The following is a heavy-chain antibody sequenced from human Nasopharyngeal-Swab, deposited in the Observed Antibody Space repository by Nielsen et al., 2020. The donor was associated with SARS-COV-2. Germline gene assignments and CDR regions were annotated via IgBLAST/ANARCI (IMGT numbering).Heavy chain of an antibody. CDR2: INWNGGST. J-gene: IGHJ4*02. V-gene: IGHV3-20*04. CDR3: ARAGIVGAPGDFDY. Sequence: GESLKISCAASGFTFDDYGMSWVRQAPGKGLEWVSGINWNGGSTGYADSVKGRFTISRDNAKNSLYLQMNSLRAEDTAVYYCARAGIVGAPGDFDYWGQGTLVTVSS. CDR1: GFTFDDYG. D-gene: IGHD1-26*01.